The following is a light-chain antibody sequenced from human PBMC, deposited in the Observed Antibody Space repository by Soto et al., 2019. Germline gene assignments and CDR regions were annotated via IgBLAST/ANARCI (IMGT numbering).Light chain of an antibody. Sequence: DMVMSQSTLSLPVTPGEPASISCRSSQSLLHSNGYNYLDWYLQKPGQSPQPLIYLGSNRASGVPDRFSGSGSGTDFTLKISRVEAEDVGVYYCMQALQTPLTFGGGTKVDIK. J-gene: IGKJ4*01. CDR1: QSLLHSNGYNY. CDR2: LGS. CDR3: MQALQTPLT. V-gene: IGKV2-28*01.